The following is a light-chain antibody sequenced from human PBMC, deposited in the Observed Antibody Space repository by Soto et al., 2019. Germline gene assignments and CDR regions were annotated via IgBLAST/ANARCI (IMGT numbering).Light chain of an antibody. CDR2: GNI. CDR1: TSNIGAGYD. V-gene: IGLV1-40*01. J-gene: IGLJ1*01. Sequence: QAVVTQPPSVSGAPGQRVTFSCTGSTSNIGAGYDVHWYQQLPGRAPKVLIYGNIHRPSGVPDRFSGSKSGTAASLAITGLQPEDEADYYCQSFDRGLSGYVFGSGTKLTVL. CDR3: QSFDRGLSGYV.